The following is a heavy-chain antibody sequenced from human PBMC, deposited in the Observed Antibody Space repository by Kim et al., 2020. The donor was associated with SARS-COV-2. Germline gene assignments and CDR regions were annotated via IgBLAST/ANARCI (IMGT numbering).Heavy chain of an antibody. V-gene: IGHV3-30-3*01. J-gene: IGHJ4*02. CDR2: ISYDGSNK. CDR1: GFTFSSYA. D-gene: IGHD1-20*01. CDR3: ARAGGKWNVEPKQSFDY. Sequence: GGSLRLSCAASGFTFSSYAMHWVRQAPGKGLEWVAVISYDGSNKYYADSVKGRFTISRDNSKNTLYLQMTSMRAEDTAVYYCARAGGKWNVEPKQSFDYWGQGTLVTVSS.